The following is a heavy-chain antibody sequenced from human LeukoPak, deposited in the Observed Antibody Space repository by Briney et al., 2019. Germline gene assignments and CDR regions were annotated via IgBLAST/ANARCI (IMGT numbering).Heavy chain of an antibody. Sequence: PGGSLRLSCAASGFTFSSYAMSWVRQAPGKGLEWVSAISGSGGSTYYADSVKGRFTISRDNSKNTLYLQMNSLRAEDTAVYYCAKVGGPHSSGWYSGAFDIWGQGTMVTVSS. V-gene: IGHV3-23*01. J-gene: IGHJ3*02. CDR1: GFTFSSYA. CDR3: AKVGGPHSSGWYSGAFDI. CDR2: ISGSGGST. D-gene: IGHD6-19*01.